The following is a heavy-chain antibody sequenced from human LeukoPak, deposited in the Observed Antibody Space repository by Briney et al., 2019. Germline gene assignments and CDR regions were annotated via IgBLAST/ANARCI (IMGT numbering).Heavy chain of an antibody. J-gene: IGHJ4*02. V-gene: IGHV4-59*12. CDR3: ARNRDGYNSFDY. CDR1: GDSISGYF. Sequence: KSSETLSLTCTVSGDSISGYFWSWIRQTPGKGLEWIGYIHYSGATNYNPSLKSRVTISVDTSKNHFSLKLSSVTAADTAVYYCARNRDGYNSFDYWGQGTLVTVSS. D-gene: IGHD5-24*01. CDR2: IHYSGAT.